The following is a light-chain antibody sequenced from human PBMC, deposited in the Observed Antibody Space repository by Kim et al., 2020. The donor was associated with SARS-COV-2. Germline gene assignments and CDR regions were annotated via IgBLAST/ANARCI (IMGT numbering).Light chain of an antibody. CDR3: SSHTTSSTYV. CDR1: SMDLGYYTS. CDR2: EVR. V-gene: IGLV2-14*01. J-gene: IGLJ1*01. Sequence: GQSITVSCTGTSMDLGYYTSVYWYHHHPGNAPKLIMYEVRARASGVSNRFSGSQSGNTASLTISGLRAEDEADYYCSSHTTSSTYVFGSGTKVTVL.